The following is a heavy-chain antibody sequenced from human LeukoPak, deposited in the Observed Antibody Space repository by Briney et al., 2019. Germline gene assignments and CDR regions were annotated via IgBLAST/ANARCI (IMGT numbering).Heavy chain of an antibody. Sequence: GGSLRLSCAASGFTFSSYAMSWVRQAPGKGLEWVSVISASGGRTSYADSVKGRFTVSRDNSKNTLYLQMNSLRAEDAAVYFCVEGGAPSYYDGSGDAYFDYWGQGTLVTVSS. J-gene: IGHJ4*02. CDR3: VEGGAPSYYDGSGDAYFDY. CDR1: GFTFSSYA. V-gene: IGHV3-23*01. D-gene: IGHD3-22*01. CDR2: ISASGGRT.